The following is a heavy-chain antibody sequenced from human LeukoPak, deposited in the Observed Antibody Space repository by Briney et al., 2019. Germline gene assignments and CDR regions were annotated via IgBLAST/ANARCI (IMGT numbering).Heavy chain of an antibody. V-gene: IGHV3-30*02. CDR1: GFTFSSYG. CDR3: AKDWARGARIRYYFDY. D-gene: IGHD3-10*01. Sequence: GGSLRLSCAASGFTFSSYGMHWVRQAPGKGLEWVAFIRYDGSNKYYADSVKGRFTISRDNPKNTLYLQMNSLRAEDTAVYYCAKDWARGARIRYYFDYWGQGTLVIVSS. CDR2: IRYDGSNK. J-gene: IGHJ4*02.